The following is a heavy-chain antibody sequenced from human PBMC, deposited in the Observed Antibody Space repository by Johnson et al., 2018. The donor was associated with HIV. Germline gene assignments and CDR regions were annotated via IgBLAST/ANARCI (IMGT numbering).Heavy chain of an antibody. CDR3: ARSVHDYGDYLWGRDAFDI. D-gene: IGHD4-17*01. CDR1: GFTFSSYA. CDR2: ISRSGSTI. Sequence: VQLVESGGGVVQPGRSLRLSCAASGFTFSSYAMHWVRQAPGKGLEWVSYISRSGSTIYYADSVKGRFTISRDNAKNSLYLQMNSLRAEDTAVYYCARSVHDYGDYLWGRDAFDIWGQGTMVTVSS. J-gene: IGHJ3*02. V-gene: IGHV3-48*04.